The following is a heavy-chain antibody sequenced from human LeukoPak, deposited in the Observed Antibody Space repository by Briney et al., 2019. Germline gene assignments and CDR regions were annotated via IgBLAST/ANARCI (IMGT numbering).Heavy chain of an antibody. D-gene: IGHD4-23*01. CDR3: ARYPGDKSEFVACFYYMDV. J-gene: IGHJ6*03. V-gene: IGHV3-48*01. CDR2: ISSTSSTL. CDR1: GFTFIRYS. Sequence: GQSLRLSCAASGFTFIRYSMNWVGQARGKGLEWLSHISSTSSTLYFADSVKGRFTISRDNARNSLYLQMNSLRAEDTAGYYCARYPGDKSEFVACFYYMDVRGKGTAVTVSS.